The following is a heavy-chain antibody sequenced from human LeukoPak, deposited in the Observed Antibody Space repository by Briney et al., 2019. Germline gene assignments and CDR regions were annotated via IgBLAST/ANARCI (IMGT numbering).Heavy chain of an antibody. V-gene: IGHV3-30*02. J-gene: IGHJ6*02. CDR3: AREASTEIIGGMDV. CDR1: GFSFSNNG. CDR2: IQSNGNPK. D-gene: IGHD2-8*02. Sequence: GGSLRLSCAATGFSFSNNGIHWVRQAPGKGLEWVAFIQSNGNPKYYADSVRGRFTISRDNSKKTCYLQMDSLRVEDTAVYYCAREASTEIIGGMDVRGQGTTVTVTS.